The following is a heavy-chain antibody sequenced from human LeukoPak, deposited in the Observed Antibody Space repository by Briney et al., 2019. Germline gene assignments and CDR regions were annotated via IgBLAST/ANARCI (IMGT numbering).Heavy chain of an antibody. CDR1: GFTFSSYS. J-gene: IGHJ4*02. Sequence: NPGGSLRLSCAASGFTFSSYSMNWVRQAPGKGLEWVSSISSSSSYIYYADSAKGRFTISRDNAKNSLYLQMNSLRAEDTAVYYCARAGPNYYDSSGLNWGQGTLVTVSS. CDR3: ARAGPNYYDSSGLN. CDR2: ISSSSSYI. D-gene: IGHD3-22*01. V-gene: IGHV3-21*01.